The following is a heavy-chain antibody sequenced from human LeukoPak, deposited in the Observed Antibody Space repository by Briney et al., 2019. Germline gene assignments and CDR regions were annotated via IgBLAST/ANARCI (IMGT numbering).Heavy chain of an antibody. V-gene: IGHV5-51*01. J-gene: IGHJ4*02. D-gene: IGHD3-22*01. CDR3: AVPSSGYYFAFDY. CDR2: IYPGDSDT. CDR1: GYSFTSSW. Sequence: GESLKISCKGSGYSFTSSWIGWVRQMPGKGLEWMGIIYPGDSDTRYSPSFQGQVTISADKSISTAYLQWSSLKASDTAMYYCAVPSSGYYFAFDYWGQGTLVTVSS.